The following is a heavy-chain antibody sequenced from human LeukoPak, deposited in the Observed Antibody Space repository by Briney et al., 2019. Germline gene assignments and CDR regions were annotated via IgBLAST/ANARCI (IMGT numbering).Heavy chain of an antibody. J-gene: IGHJ4*02. Sequence: RGRSLRLSCAASGLILSSYGIQWVRQAPGKGVEWVAIIWCDGSNKYYADSVKGRFTVSRDNSKNTVYLQMNSLRVEDTAVYYCSYSGYDGEEYWGQGTLVTVSS. V-gene: IGHV3-33*01. CDR2: IWCDGSNK. D-gene: IGHD5-12*01. CDR3: SYSGYDGEEY. CDR1: GLILSSYG.